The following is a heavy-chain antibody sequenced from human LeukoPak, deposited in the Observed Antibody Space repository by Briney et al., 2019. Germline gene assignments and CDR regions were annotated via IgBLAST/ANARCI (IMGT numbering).Heavy chain of an antibody. CDR3: ARGGRIPRLQYVDY. Sequence: SETLYLTCAVYGGSFSGYYWSWIRQPPGKGLEWIGEINHSGSTNYIPSLKSRVTISVDTSKNQFSLKLSSVTAADTAVYYCARGGRIPRLQYVDYWGQGTLVTVSS. CDR1: GGSFSGYY. J-gene: IGHJ4*02. CDR2: INHSGST. D-gene: IGHD5-18*01. V-gene: IGHV4-34*01.